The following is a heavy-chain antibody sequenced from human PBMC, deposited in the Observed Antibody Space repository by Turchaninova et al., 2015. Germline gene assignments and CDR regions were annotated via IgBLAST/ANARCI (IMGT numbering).Heavy chain of an antibody. CDR1: GGSLIRGYY. CDR2: LYYRGNT. V-gene: IGHV4-31*03. D-gene: IGHD1-26*01. CDR3: ARDGLPLQGAHYWYFDV. J-gene: IGHJ2*01. Sequence: QVQLQESGPGLVKPSETLSLPCTVSGGSLIRGYYWSWVRLHPGKGPGWIGYLYYRGNTFYNPSLKSRVFRSIDTSRNQFSLRLRSVTAADTAVYYCARDGLPLQGAHYWYFDVWGRGTLVTVSS.